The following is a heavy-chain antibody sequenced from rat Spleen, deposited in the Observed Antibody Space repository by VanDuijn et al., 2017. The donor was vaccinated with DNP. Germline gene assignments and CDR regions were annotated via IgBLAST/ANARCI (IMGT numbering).Heavy chain of an antibody. V-gene: IGHV3-1*01. CDR2: INYSGTT. CDR1: GYSITSNY. Sequence: EVQLQESGPGLVKPSQSLSLTCSVTGYSITSNYWAWIRKFPGNKMEWMGYINYSGTTAYNPSLRSRISITRDTSKNQFFLQLNSVTTEDTATYYCARHEAYYGYDYWYFDFWGPGTMVTVSS. CDR3: ARHEAYYGYDYWYFDF. D-gene: IGHD1-7*01. J-gene: IGHJ1*01.